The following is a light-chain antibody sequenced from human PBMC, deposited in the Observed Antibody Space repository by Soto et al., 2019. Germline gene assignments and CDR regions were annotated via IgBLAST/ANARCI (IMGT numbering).Light chain of an antibody. Sequence: EIVMTQSPATLSLSPGARATLSCRASQSVSSNVAWYQQIPGQTPRLLIYGASTRATGIPVRFSGSGSGTEFTLTISSLQSEDFAVYYCHQYDDGPYTFGQGTKVDSK. V-gene: IGKV3-15*01. J-gene: IGKJ2*01. CDR1: QSVSSN. CDR2: GAS. CDR3: HQYDDGPYT.